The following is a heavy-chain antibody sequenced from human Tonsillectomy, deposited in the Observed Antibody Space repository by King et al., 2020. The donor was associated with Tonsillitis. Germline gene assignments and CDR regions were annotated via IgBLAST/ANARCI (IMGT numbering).Heavy chain of an antibody. CDR1: GFTFSSYG. Sequence: VQLVESGGGVVQPGRSLRLSCAASGFTFSSYGMHWVRQAPGKGLEWVAVISYDGSNKYYADSVKGRFTISRDNSKNTLYLQMNSLRAEDTAVYYCAKVATRGDGYNPPGDYFDYWGKGTLVTVSS. D-gene: IGHD5-24*01. CDR2: ISYDGSNK. V-gene: IGHV3-30*18. J-gene: IGHJ4*02. CDR3: AKVATRGDGYNPPGDYFDY.